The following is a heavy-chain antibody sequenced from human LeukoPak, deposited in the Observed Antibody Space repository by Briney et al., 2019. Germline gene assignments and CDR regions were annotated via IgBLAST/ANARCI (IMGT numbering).Heavy chain of an antibody. CDR2: ISAYNGNT. CDR1: GYTFTSYG. J-gene: IGHJ5*02. CDR3: ARVDVLRYFDWLFNTHRFEP. Sequence: GASVKVSCKASGYTFTSYGISWVRQAPGQGLEWMGWISAYNGNTNYAQKLQGRVTMTTDTSTSTAYMELRSLRSDDTAVYYCARVDVLRYFDWLFNTHRFEPWGQGTLVTVDS. V-gene: IGHV1-18*01. D-gene: IGHD3-9*01.